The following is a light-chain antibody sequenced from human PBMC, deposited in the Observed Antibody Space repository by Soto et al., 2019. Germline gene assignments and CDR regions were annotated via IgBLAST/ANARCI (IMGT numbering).Light chain of an antibody. Sequence: QSVLTQPPSVSGAPGQRVTISCTGSSSNIGAGYDVHWYQQLPGTAPKLLIYGNSNRPSGVPDRFSGSKSGTSASLAITGLQSEDEADYYGQSYDTSLSASVFGGGTKSPS. CDR3: QSYDTSLSASV. CDR1: SSNIGAGYD. J-gene: IGLJ2*01. V-gene: IGLV1-40*01. CDR2: GNS.